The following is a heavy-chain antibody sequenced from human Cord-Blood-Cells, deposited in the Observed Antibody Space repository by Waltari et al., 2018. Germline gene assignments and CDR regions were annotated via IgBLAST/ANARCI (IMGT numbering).Heavy chain of an antibody. Sequence: EVQLVESGGGLVQPGGSLRLSCAASGFTFSSYSMNWVRQAPGKGREWVSYISSSSSTIYYADSVKGRFTISRDNAKNSLYLQMNSLRAEDTAVYYCARDRGGGSVDYWGQGTLVTVSS. J-gene: IGHJ4*02. D-gene: IGHD5-12*01. CDR1: GFTFSSYS. CDR3: ARDRGGGSVDY. CDR2: ISSSSSTI. V-gene: IGHV3-48*01.